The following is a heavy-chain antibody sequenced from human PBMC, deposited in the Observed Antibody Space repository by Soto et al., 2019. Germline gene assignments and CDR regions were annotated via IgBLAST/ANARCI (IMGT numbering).Heavy chain of an antibody. V-gene: IGHV4-30-4*01. CDR1: GGPINSPDYY. J-gene: IGHJ5*02. CDR3: ARGISKYSSWYEPHTWFDA. CDR2: LYFNGGT. D-gene: IGHD6-13*01. Sequence: QVQLQESGPGLVKPSQTLSLTCNVSGGPINSPDYYWGSIRQSPGKGLEWIGYLYFNGGTQYNPSLRTPVSMSLDTSKKHFSLKMRSVTAADTAVYYCARGISKYSSWYEPHTWFDAWGQGALVTVSS.